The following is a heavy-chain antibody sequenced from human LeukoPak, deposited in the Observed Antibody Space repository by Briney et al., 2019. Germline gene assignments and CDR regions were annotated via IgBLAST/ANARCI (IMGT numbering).Heavy chain of an antibody. J-gene: IGHJ4*02. V-gene: IGHV3-53*01. Sequence: GGSLRLSCAASGVTVSSNYMSWVRQAPGKGLEWVSVLYSGGNTYYADSVKGRFTISRDNAKNSLYLQMNSLRDEDTAVYYCARGGSGYSYGKIDSWGQGILVTVSS. CDR3: ARGGSGYSYGKIDS. CDR2: LYSGGNT. CDR1: GVTVSSNY. D-gene: IGHD5-18*01.